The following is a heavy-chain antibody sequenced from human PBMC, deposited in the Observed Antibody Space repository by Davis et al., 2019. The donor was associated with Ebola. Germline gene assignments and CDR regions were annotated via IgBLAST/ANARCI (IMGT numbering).Heavy chain of an antibody. D-gene: IGHD1-7*01. CDR2: TTLSGGST. V-gene: IGHV3-23*01. Sequence: GESLKISCAASGFTFDFYAMSWVRQAPGKGLEWVSATTLSGGSTYYADSVKGRFTISRDNSRNTLYLQMNSLRAEDTALYYCAKDGGNYPYWYFDLWGRGTLVTVSS. CDR3: AKDGGNYPYWYFDL. CDR1: GFTFDFYA. J-gene: IGHJ2*01.